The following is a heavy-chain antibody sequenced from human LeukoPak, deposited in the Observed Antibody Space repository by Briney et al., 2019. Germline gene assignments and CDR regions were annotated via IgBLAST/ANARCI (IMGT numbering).Heavy chain of an antibody. CDR3: AREGGFYRPLDY. V-gene: IGHV4-61*01. CDR1: GGSVSSGSYY. CDR2: IYYSGRT. Sequence: SETLSLTCTVSGGSVSSGSYYWSWIRQPPGKGLEWIGYIYYSGRTNYNPSLKSRVTISVDTSKNQFSLKLSSVTAADTAVYYCAREGGFYRPLDYSGQGTLVTVSS. D-gene: IGHD3-3*01. J-gene: IGHJ4*02.